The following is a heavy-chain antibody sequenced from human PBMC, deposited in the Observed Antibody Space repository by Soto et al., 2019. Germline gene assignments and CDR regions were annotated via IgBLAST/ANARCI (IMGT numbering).Heavy chain of an antibody. CDR3: AKNYDFWSGNYYGMDV. CDR2: ISAYNGNT. CDR1: GYTFTSYG. V-gene: IGHV1-18*01. J-gene: IGHJ6*02. Sequence: ASVKVSCKASGYTFTSYGISWVRQAPGQGLEWMGWISAYNGNTNYAQKLQGRVTMTTDTSTSTAYMELRSLRSDDTAVYYCAKNYDFWSGNYYGMDVWGQGTTVIVSS. D-gene: IGHD3-3*01.